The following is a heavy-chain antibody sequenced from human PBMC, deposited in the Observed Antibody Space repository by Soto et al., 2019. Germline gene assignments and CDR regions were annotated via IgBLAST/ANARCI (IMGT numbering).Heavy chain of an antibody. D-gene: IGHD6-13*01. J-gene: IGHJ5*02. V-gene: IGHV3-23*01. Sequence: GGSLRLSCAASGFTFSSHAMSWVRQAPGKGLEWVSVISGSGGTTYYADSVKGRFTISRDNSKNTLYLQMNSLRAEDTALYYCAKDRQQLVVRGCFDPWGQGTLVTVSS. CDR1: GFTFSSHA. CDR3: AKDRQQLVVRGCFDP. CDR2: ISGSGGTT.